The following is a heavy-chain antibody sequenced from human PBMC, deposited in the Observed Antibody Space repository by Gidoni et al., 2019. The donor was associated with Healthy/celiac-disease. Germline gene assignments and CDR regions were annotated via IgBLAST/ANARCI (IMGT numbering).Heavy chain of an antibody. V-gene: IGHV1-18*01. J-gene: IGHJ3*02. CDR3: ARVTTMIQYQDAFDI. Sequence: QVQLGQSGAEVKKPGASVTVSCKASGYTFTSSGISWVRQAPGQGLEWMGWISAYNGNTNYAQKLQGRVTMTTDTSTSTAYMELRSLRSDDTAVYYCARVTTMIQYQDAFDIWGQGTMVTVSS. CDR2: ISAYNGNT. CDR1: GYTFTSSG. D-gene: IGHD3-22*01.